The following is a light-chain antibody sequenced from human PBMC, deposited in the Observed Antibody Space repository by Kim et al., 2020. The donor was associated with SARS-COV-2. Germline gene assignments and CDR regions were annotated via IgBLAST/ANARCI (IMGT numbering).Light chain of an antibody. CDR1: NIGSEG. CDR3: QVWNSRSDQWV. J-gene: IGLJ3*02. CDR2: FDS. V-gene: IGLV3-21*01. Sequence: SYELTQPLSVSVAPGETARITCGGNNIGSEGVHWYQQKPGQAPVLLIYFDSDWPSGIPERFSGSNSGNTPTLTISRVEAGDEADYYCQVWNSRSDQWVFG.